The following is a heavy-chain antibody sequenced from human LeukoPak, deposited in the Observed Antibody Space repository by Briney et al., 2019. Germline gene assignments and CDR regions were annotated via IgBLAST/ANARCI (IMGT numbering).Heavy chain of an antibody. Sequence: GGSLRLSCAASGFTFSSYSMNWVRQAPGKGLEWVSPISSSSSYIYYADSVKGRFTISRDNAKNSLYLQMNSLRAEDTAVYYCARDLAGDYGMDVWGQGTTVTVSS. V-gene: IGHV3-21*01. J-gene: IGHJ6*02. CDR1: GFTFSSYS. CDR2: ISSSSSYI. CDR3: ARDLAGDYGMDV. D-gene: IGHD3-16*01.